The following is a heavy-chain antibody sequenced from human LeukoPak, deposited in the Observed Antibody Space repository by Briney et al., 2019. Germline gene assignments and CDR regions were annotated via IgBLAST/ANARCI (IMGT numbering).Heavy chain of an antibody. Sequence: PSETLSLTCAVYGGSFSGYYWSWIRQPPGKGLEWIGEINHSGSTNYNPSLKSRVTISVDTSKNQFSLKLSSVTAADTAVYYCARFGFWNYNAFDIWGQGAMVTVSS. CDR1: GGSFSGYY. J-gene: IGHJ3*02. V-gene: IGHV4-34*01. CDR3: ARFGFWNYNAFDI. D-gene: IGHD1-7*01. CDR2: INHSGST.